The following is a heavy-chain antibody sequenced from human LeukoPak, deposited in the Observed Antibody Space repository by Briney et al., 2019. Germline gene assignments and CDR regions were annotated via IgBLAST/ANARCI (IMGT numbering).Heavy chain of an antibody. J-gene: IGHJ4*02. D-gene: IGHD6-13*01. CDR3: ARVRARSSSWLDY. Sequence: EASVKVSCKASGGTFNNFAICWVRQAPGQGLEWMGGIFPVFGTPTYAQKFQGRVTITADESTRTAHMELSSLRSDDTAVYYCARVRARSSSWLDYWGQGTLVTVSS. V-gene: IGHV1-69*13. CDR1: GGTFNNFA. CDR2: IFPVFGTP.